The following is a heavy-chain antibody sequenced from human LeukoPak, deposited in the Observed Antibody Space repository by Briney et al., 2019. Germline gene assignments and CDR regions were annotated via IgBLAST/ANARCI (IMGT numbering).Heavy chain of an antibody. Sequence: GGSLRLSCAASGFTFSSYAMSWVRQAPGKGLEWVSAISGSGGSTYYADSVEGRFTISRDNSKNTLYLQMNSLRAEDTAVYYCAKNTITFGGVIGSLDYWGQGTLVTVSS. CDR2: ISGSGGST. CDR3: AKNTITFGGVIGSLDY. V-gene: IGHV3-23*01. J-gene: IGHJ4*02. CDR1: GFTFSSYA. D-gene: IGHD3-16*01.